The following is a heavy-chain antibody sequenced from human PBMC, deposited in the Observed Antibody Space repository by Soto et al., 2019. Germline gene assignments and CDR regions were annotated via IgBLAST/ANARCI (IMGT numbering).Heavy chain of an antibody. Sequence: GGSLRLSCAASGFTFSSYAMSWVRQAPGKGLEWVSSISISSSYIYYADSVKGRFTISRDNAKNSLYLQMSSLKASDTAMYYCARAPAVRDAYYYGMDVWGQGTTVTVSS. CDR3: ARAPAVRDAYYYGMDV. D-gene: IGHD3-10*01. V-gene: IGHV3-21*04. J-gene: IGHJ6*02. CDR2: ISISSSYI. CDR1: GFTFSSYA.